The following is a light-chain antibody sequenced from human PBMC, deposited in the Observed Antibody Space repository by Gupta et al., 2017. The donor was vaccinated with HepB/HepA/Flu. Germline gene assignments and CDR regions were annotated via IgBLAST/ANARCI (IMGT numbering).Light chain of an antibody. J-gene: IGKJ4*01. Sequence: DFQLTQSPSFLPASVGDRVTSTSRASQGSSSNLAWYQQKPWKAPKCLIYAASTWQSAVPSRFSGSGSGTEFTLTISSLQPEDFATYYCLQLYSYPITFGGGTKVEIK. V-gene: IGKV1-9*01. CDR1: QGSSSN. CDR2: AAS. CDR3: LQLYSYPIT.